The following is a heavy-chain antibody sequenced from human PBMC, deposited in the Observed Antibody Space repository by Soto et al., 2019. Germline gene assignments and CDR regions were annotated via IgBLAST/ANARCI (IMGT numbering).Heavy chain of an antibody. V-gene: IGHV1-69*12. CDR1: GGTFSSYA. CDR2: IIPIFGTA. D-gene: IGHD3-16*01. J-gene: IGHJ6*02. CDR3: ASDWGDDYPHTPYGLDV. Sequence: QVQLVQSGAEVKKPGSSVKVSCKASGGTFSSYAISWVRQAPGQGLEWMGGIIPIFGTANYAQKFQGRVTITADESTSKAYMELSSLRSEDTAVYYCASDWGDDYPHTPYGLDVWGQGTTVTVSS.